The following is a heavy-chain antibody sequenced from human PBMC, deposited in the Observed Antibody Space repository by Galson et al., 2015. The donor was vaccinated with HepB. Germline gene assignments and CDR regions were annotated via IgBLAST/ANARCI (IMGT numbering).Heavy chain of an antibody. CDR1: GYTFTGYY. Sequence: SVKVSCKASGYTFTGYYMHWVRQAPGQGLEWMGRINPNSGGTNYAQKFQGRVTMTRDTSISTAYMELSRLRSDDTAVYYCARVKGTTVTPGHFDYWGQGTLVTVSS. CDR2: INPNSGGT. CDR3: ARVKGTTVTPGHFDY. J-gene: IGHJ4*02. V-gene: IGHV1-2*06. D-gene: IGHD4-17*01.